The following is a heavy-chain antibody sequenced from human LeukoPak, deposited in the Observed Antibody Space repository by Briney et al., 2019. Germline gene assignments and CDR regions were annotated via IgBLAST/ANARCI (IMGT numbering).Heavy chain of an antibody. D-gene: IGHD3-10*01. CDR2: ISSSSHYI. V-gene: IGHV3-21*01. CDR1: GFTFSSYS. J-gene: IGHJ6*02. CDR3: ARDRPFGEFEDYYYGMDV. Sequence: GGSLRLSCAASGFTFSSYSMNWVRQAPGKGLEWVSSISSSSHYINYADSVKGRFTIPRDDAKNSLYLQMNSLRAEDTAVYYCARDRPFGEFEDYYYGMDVWGQGTTVTVSS.